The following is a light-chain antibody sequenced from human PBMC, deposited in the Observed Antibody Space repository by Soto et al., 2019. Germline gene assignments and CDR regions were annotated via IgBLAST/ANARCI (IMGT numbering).Light chain of an antibody. CDR3: QQYADSPLT. Sequence: EIVLTQSPDILSLSPGERATLSCRTSEPIRNTFVAWYQQKPGQAPRLLIYGASSRAIGIPGRFSGSGSGTDFTLTIDRLEPEDLALYYCQQYADSPLTFGGGTKVDIK. CDR2: GAS. CDR1: EPIRNTF. V-gene: IGKV3-20*01. J-gene: IGKJ4*01.